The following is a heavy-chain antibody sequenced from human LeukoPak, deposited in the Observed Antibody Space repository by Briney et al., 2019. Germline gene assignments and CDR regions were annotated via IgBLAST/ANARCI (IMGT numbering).Heavy chain of an antibody. D-gene: IGHD2/OR15-2a*01. J-gene: IGHJ5*02. Sequence: PGGSLRLSCAASGFTFSGFSMHWIRQAPGGGLEYVSAITGNGDKTFYTDSVRGRFTIFRDNSKNTLFLQMGSLRGEDTALYFCTRIGMENFYDLWGQGTLVTVSS. V-gene: IGHV3-64*02. CDR3: TRIGMENFYDL. CDR2: ITGNGDKT. CDR1: GFTFSGFS.